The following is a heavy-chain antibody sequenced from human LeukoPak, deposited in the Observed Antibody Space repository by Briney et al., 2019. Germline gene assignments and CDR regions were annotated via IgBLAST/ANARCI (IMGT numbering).Heavy chain of an antibody. J-gene: IGHJ4*02. V-gene: IGHV3-33*06. Sequence: GGSLRLSXAASGFTFSSYGMHWVRQAPGKGLEWVAVIWYDGSNKYYADSVKGRFTISRDNSKNTPYLQMNSLRAEDTAVYYCAKDQARNYYDSSGFDYWGQGTLVTVSS. CDR3: AKDQARNYYDSSGFDY. D-gene: IGHD3-22*01. CDR1: GFTFSSYG. CDR2: IWYDGSNK.